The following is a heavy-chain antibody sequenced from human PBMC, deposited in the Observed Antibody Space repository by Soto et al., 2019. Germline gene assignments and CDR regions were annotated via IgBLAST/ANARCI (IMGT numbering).Heavy chain of an antibody. V-gene: IGHV3-30*18. CDR3: AKDRDYCSGGSCYSILLGY. CDR1: GFTFSSYG. Sequence: GGSLRLSCAASGFTFSSYGMHWVRQAPGKGLEWVAVISYDGSNKYYADSVKGRFTISRDNSKNTLYLQMNSLRAEDTAVYYCAKDRDYCSGGSCYSILLGYWGQGTLVTVSS. D-gene: IGHD2-15*01. CDR2: ISYDGSNK. J-gene: IGHJ4*02.